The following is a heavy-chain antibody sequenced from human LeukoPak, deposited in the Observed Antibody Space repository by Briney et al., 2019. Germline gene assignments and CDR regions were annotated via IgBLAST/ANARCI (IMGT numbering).Heavy chain of an antibody. CDR1: GISFSSNSYY. V-gene: IGHV4-61*03. Sequence: SETLTLTCAVSGISFSSNSYYWTWIRQPPGKGLEWIGYICYSGSTYYTPSLKSRVTVSVDTSKNNSRVELTSVIDPQTDVLNAAKVPRLYCGNYSSVFDYWGQGTLVTVSS. CDR2: ICYSGST. D-gene: IGHD1-26*01. CDR3: AKVPRLYCGNYSSVFDY. J-gene: IGHJ4*02.